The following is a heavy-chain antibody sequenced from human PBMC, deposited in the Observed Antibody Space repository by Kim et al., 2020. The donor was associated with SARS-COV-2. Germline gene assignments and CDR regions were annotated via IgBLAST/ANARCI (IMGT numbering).Heavy chain of an antibody. Sequence: GRTYYNPALKSRVTISVDRSKNQFSLKLSSVTAADTAVYYCAQGRLWFDPWGQGTLVTVSS. J-gene: IGHJ5*02. CDR2: GRT. CDR3: AQGRLWFDP. V-gene: IGHV4-30-2*01. D-gene: IGHD6-25*01.